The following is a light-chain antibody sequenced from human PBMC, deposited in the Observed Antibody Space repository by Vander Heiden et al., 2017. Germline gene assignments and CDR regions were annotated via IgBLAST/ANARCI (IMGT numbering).Light chain of an antibody. CDR3: QAWDSSTDVV. J-gene: IGLJ2*01. V-gene: IGLV3-1*01. CDR1: KLGDKY. Sequence: SYALTQPPSVSVSPGQTASITCSGDKLGDKYACWYQQKPGQSPVLVIYQDSKRPSGIPGRFSGSNAGNTATLTISGTQAMDEADYYCQAWDSSTDVVFGGGTKLTVL. CDR2: QDS.